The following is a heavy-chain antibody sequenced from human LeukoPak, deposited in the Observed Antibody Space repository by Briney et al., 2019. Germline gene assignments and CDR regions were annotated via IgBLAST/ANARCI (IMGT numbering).Heavy chain of an antibody. D-gene: IGHD6-13*01. V-gene: IGHV1-8*01. CDR3: ARGVSSSWYGYYYGMDV. CDR2: MNPNSGNT. J-gene: IGHJ6*02. CDR1: GYTFTSYD. Sequence: GASVKVSCKASGYTFTSYDINWVRQATGQGLEWMGWMNPNSGNTGYAQKFQGRVTMTRNTSISTAYMELSSLRSEDTAVYYCARGVSSSWYGYYYGMDVWGQGTTVTVSS.